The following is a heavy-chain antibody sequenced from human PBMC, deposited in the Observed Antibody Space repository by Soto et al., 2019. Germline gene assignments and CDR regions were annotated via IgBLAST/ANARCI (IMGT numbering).Heavy chain of an antibody. CDR3: ARDFHNIAVAGTVDY. J-gene: IGHJ4*02. CDR2: IWYDGSNK. V-gene: IGHV3-33*01. CDR1: GFTFSSYG. D-gene: IGHD6-19*01. Sequence: GGSLRLSCAASGFTFSSYGMHWVRQAPGKGLEWVAVIWYDGSNKYYADSVKGRFTISRDNSKNTLYLQMNSLRAEDTAVYYCARDFHNIAVAGTVDYWGQGTLVTVSS.